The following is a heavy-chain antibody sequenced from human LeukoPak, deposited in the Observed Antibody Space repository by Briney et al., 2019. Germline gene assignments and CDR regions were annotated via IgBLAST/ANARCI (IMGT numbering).Heavy chain of an antibody. D-gene: IGHD6-19*01. CDR1: GYTFSTYW. CDR2: INNDGSTT. V-gene: IGHV3-74*01. J-gene: IGHJ3*01. CDR3: ANSISVAGTYAFNV. Sequence: GGSLRLSCAASGYTFSTYWMHWVRQAPGKGLLWVSFINNDGSTTSYADSVRGRFTISRDNAKNTLYLQMNSLRAEDTAVYYCANSISVAGTYAFNVWGQGTMVTVSS.